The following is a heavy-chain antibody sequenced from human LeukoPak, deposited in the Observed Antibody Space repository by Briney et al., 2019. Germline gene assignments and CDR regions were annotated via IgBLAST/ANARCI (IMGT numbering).Heavy chain of an antibody. J-gene: IGHJ4*02. CDR1: GFTFSTYG. V-gene: IGHV3-30*02. CDR3: VKVGSGGYFDD. CDR2: IRYDGRNK. Sequence: GALRLSCASSGFTFSTYGLHWVPQAPGKGVEGVTYIRYDGRNKYYADSVKGRFTISRDNSKNTLYVQMNSLRAEDTAVYYGVKVGSGGYFDDWGQGTLVTVSS. D-gene: IGHD3-10*01.